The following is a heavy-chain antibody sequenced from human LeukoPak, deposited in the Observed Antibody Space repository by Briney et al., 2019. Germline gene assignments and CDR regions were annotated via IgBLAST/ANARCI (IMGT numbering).Heavy chain of an antibody. CDR2: INSNGSST. Sequence: QPGGSLTLSCAASGFTFSNYWMHWVRQAPGKGLVWVSRINSNGSSTNYADSVKGRFTISRDNAKNTLYLQMSSLRAEDTAVYYCAKRGATICDNWGQGTLVTVSS. CDR3: AKRGATICDN. D-gene: IGHD5-12*01. J-gene: IGHJ4*02. V-gene: IGHV3-74*01. CDR1: GFTFSNYW.